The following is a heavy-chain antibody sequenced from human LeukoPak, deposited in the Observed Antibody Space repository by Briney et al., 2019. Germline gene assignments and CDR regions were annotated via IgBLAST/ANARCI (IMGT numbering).Heavy chain of an antibody. CDR2: IYYSGST. CDR3: ARRSVAVAGTSNDAFDI. Sequence: SETLSLTCTVSGGSISSSSYYWGWTRQPPGKGLGWIGSIYYSGSTYYNPSLKSRVTISVDTSKNQFSLKLSSVTAADTAVYYCARRSVAVAGTSNDAFDIWGQGTMVTVSS. J-gene: IGHJ3*02. D-gene: IGHD6-19*01. CDR1: GGSISSSSYY. V-gene: IGHV4-39*01.